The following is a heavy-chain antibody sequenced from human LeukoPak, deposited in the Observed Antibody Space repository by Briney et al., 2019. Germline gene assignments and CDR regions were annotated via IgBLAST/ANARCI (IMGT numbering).Heavy chain of an antibody. CDR2: INPNSGGT. CDR3: ARAAAVAGTRNDAFDI. Sequence: ASVKVSCKASGYTFTGYYMHWVRQAPGQGLEWMGWINPNSGGTNYAKKFQGRVTMTRDTSISTAYMELSRLRSDDTAVYYCARAAAVAGTRNDAFDIWGQGTMVTVSS. D-gene: IGHD6-19*01. V-gene: IGHV1-2*02. CDR1: GYTFTGYY. J-gene: IGHJ3*02.